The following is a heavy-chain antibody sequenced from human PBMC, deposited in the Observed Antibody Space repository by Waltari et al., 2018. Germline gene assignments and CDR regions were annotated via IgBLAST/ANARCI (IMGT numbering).Heavy chain of an antibody. Sequence: LQLQQSCPLLVKPSETLSLTCTVSGGSISSRSYYCGWIRQPPGKGLEWIGSIYYSGSTYYNPSLKVRVTICVDTSKNQFSLKLSSVTAADTAVYYCARWAYSSASNYYFDYWGQGTLVTVSS. V-gene: IGHV4-39*01. CDR3: ARWAYSSASNYYFDY. CDR1: GGSISSRSYY. CDR2: IYYSGST. D-gene: IGHD6-6*01. J-gene: IGHJ4*02.